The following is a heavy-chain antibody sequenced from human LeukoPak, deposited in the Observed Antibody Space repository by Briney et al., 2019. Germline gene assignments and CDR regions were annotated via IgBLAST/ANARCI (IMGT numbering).Heavy chain of an antibody. CDR1: GDSISSYY. D-gene: IGHD3-10*01. J-gene: IGHJ4*02. Sequence: PSETLSLTCSVSGDSISSYYWHWIRQPPGKGLAWIGYIYNSGSTNYNPSLKSRVTISVDTSKNQFSLRLSSVTAADTAVYYCARTMIRGLSPFDFWGQGTLVTVSS. V-gene: IGHV4-59*01. CDR3: ARTMIRGLSPFDF. CDR2: IYNSGST.